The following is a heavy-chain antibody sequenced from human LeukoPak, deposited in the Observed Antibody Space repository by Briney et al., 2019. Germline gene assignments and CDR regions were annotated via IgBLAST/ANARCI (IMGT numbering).Heavy chain of an antibody. CDR3: AKVLFGRYSSGWYSPSYYYDSSGYYYFDY. V-gene: IGHV3-30*18. Sequence: QPGGSLRLSCAASGFTFSSYGMHWVRQAPGKGLEWVAVISYDGSNKYYADSVKGRFTISRDNPKNTLYLQMNSLRAEDTAVYYCAKVLFGRYSSGWYSPSYYYDSSGYYYFDYWGQGTLVTVSS. CDR2: ISYDGSNK. CDR1: GFTFSSYG. J-gene: IGHJ4*02. D-gene: IGHD3-22*01.